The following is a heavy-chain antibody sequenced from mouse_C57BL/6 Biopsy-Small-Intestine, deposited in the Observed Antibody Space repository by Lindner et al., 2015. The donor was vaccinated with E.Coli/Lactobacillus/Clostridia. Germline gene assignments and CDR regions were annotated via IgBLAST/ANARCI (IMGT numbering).Heavy chain of an antibody. CDR1: GFTFSNCA. Sequence: VQLQESGGGLVKPGGSLKLSCAASGFTFSNCAMSWVRQTPEKRLEWVATIRDGGRYTFYPDNVKGRFTISRDNAKNNLYLQMSLLKSEDTAMYYCARGGDGYNFYYFDYWGQGTTLTVSP. J-gene: IGHJ2*01. V-gene: IGHV5-4*01. CDR2: IRDGGRYT. D-gene: IGHD1-3*01. CDR3: ARGGDGYNFYYFDY.